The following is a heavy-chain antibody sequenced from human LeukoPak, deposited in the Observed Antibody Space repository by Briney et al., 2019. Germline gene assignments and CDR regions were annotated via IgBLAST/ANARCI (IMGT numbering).Heavy chain of an antibody. CDR3: AKEIAVAGPAFDY. J-gene: IGHJ4*02. CDR1: GFTFSGYY. Sequence: GGSLRLSCAASGFTFSGYYMSWIRQAPGKGPEWISYISSSGDSEYYADSVRGRFTISRDNAKNSLYLQMNSLRAEDTAVYYCAKEIAVAGPAFDYWGQGTLVTVSS. CDR2: ISSSGDSE. D-gene: IGHD6-19*01. V-gene: IGHV3-11*04.